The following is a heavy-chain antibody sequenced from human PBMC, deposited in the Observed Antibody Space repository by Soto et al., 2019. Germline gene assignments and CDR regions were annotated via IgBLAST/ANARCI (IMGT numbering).Heavy chain of an antibody. D-gene: IGHD1-26*01. Sequence: QVQLQESGPGLVKPSETLSLTCTVSGGSISSYYWSWIRQPPGKGLEWTGYIYYSGSTNYNPSLKIRVTISVDTSNNQFSLKLSSVTAADTAVYYCARRWGAAFDYWGQGTLVTVSS. CDR3: ARRWGAAFDY. CDR2: IYYSGST. J-gene: IGHJ4*02. CDR1: GGSISSYY. V-gene: IGHV4-59*08.